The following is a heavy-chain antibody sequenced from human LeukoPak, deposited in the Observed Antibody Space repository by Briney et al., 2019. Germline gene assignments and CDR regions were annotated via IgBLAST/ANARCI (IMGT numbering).Heavy chain of an antibody. J-gene: IGHJ2*01. Sequence: PGGSLRLSCAASGFTFSSNSMNWVRQAPGKGLEWVSYISSTGGTIYYADSMKGRFTISRDNAKNSLYLQMNSLRVEDTAVYYCARDGRVYSGTRGYWYFDLWGRGTLVTVSS. CDR1: GFTFSSNS. D-gene: IGHD5-12*01. CDR2: ISSTGGTI. CDR3: ARDGRVYSGTRGYWYFDL. V-gene: IGHV3-48*04.